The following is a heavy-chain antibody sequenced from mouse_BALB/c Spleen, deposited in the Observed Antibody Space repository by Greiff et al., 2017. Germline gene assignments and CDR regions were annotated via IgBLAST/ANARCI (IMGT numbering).Heavy chain of an antibody. J-gene: IGHJ3*01. CDR3: ARENDYPAWFAY. V-gene: IGHV1-67*01. D-gene: IGHD2-4*01. CDR2: ISTYYGHT. Sequence: VQLVESGPELVRPGVSVKISCKGSSYTFTDYAMHWVKQSHAKSLEWIGVISTYYGHTNYNQKFKGKATMTVAKSSSTASMELARLTSEDSAVYYCARENDYPAWFAYWGQGTLVTVSA. CDR1: SYTFTDYA.